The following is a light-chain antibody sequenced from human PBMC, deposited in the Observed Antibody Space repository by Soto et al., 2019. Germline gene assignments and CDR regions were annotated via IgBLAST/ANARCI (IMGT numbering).Light chain of an antibody. CDR1: QTVTRNY. CDR3: QQYGTSPIT. J-gene: IGKJ5*01. V-gene: IGKV3-20*01. Sequence: EIVLTQSPGTLSLSPGERATLSCRASQTVTRNYLAWHQHKPGQAPRRLIFGASIRATGIPDRFSGSGSGTDFTLTISSLEPEDFAVYYCQQYGTSPITFGQGTRLEIK. CDR2: GAS.